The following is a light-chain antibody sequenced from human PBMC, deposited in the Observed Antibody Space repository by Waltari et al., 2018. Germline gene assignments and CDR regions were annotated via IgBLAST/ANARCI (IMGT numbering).Light chain of an antibody. CDR1: QGIGRW. CDR2: KAS. V-gene: IGKV1-5*03. CDR3: QEYDSHWS. Sequence: DIQLTQSPSTLSPSVGDRVTLTCRASQGIGRWLAWYQQKPGKTPDLLIYKASILERGVPSRFSGSGSGTEFTLTITGLQPLDVATYYCQEYDSHWSFGQGTKVEIK. J-gene: IGKJ1*01.